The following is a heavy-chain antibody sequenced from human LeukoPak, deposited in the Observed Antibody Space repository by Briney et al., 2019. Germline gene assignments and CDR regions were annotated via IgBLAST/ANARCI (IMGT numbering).Heavy chain of an antibody. J-gene: IGHJ4*02. CDR3: AKDLSSGYTYYFDS. CDR2: ISGSGGST. D-gene: IGHD3-22*01. V-gene: IGHV3-23*01. Sequence: GRSLRLSCAASGFTFSSYAISSVRQAPGNWLGLVSGISGSGGSTYYADSVKGRFTISRDNSKNTLYLQMDSLRAEDTDVYYCAKDLSSGYTYYFDSWGQGTLVTVSS. CDR1: GFTFSSYA.